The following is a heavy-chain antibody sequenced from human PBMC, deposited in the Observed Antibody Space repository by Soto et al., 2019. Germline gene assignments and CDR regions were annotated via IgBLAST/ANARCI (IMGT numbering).Heavy chain of an antibody. CDR3: ARGTSGWSLR. CDR2: INYSGST. J-gene: IGHJ4*02. CDR1: GASISSFY. V-gene: IGHV4-34*01. Sequence: PSETLSLTCTISGASISSFYWSWIRQPPGKGLEWIGEINYSGSTNYNPSLKSRVTISVDTSKNQFSLKLSSVTAADTAVYYCARGTSGWSLRWGQGTLVTVSS. D-gene: IGHD6-19*01.